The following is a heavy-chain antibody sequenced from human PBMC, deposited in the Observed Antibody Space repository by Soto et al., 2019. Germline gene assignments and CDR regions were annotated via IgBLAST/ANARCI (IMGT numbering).Heavy chain of an antibody. Sequence: PGGSLRLSCTASGFTFGDYAMSWVRQAPGKGREWVGFIRSKAYGGTTEYAASVKRRFTISRDDSKSIAYLQMNSLKTEDTAVYYCTRSPRVTMVGGVIISQFFDYWGQGTLVTVSS. CDR1: GFTFGDYA. CDR3: TRSPRVTMVGGVIISQFFDY. CDR2: IRSKAYGGTT. D-gene: IGHD3-10*01. V-gene: IGHV3-49*04. J-gene: IGHJ4*02.